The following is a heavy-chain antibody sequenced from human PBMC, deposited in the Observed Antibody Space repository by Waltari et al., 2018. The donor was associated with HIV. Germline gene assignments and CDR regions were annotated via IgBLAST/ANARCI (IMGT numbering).Heavy chain of an antibody. J-gene: IGHJ4*02. CDR2: INHSGRT. D-gene: IGHD3-10*01. CDR1: GGSSSNSY. Sequence: QVQLRQWGTGLLKPSETLSLTCAVQGGSSSNSYWSWIRQPPGKGLEWIAEINHSGRTNYNPSLKSRLTISVDTSKTQFSVKLTSVTAADTAVYFCARGQYGPGSREDYCGQGTLVTVAS. V-gene: IGHV4-34*02. CDR3: ARGQYGPGSREDY.